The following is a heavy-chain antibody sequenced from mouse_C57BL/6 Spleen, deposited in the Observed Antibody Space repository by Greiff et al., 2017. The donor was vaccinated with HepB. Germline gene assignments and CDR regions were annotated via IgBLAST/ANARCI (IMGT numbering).Heavy chain of an antibody. D-gene: IGHD1-1*01. CDR2: IDPSDSYT. CDR1: GYTFTSYW. CDR3: ARCGYYGSSYRYFDV. Sequence: VQLQQPGAELVMPGASVKLSCKASGYTFTSYWMHWVKQRPGQGLEWIGEIDPSDSYTNYNQKFQGKSTLTVDKSSSTAYMQLSSLTSEDAAVYYCARCGYYGSSYRYFDVWGTGTTVTVSS. V-gene: IGHV1-69*01. J-gene: IGHJ1*03.